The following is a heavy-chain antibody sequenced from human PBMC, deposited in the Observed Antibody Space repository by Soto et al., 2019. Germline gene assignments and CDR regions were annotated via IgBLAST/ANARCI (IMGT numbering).Heavy chain of an antibody. CDR2: TYYRSKWYY. J-gene: IGHJ4*01. V-gene: IGHV6-1*01. D-gene: IGHD1-26*01. CDR3: ARGEQYSGRIFDY. CDR1: GDIVSSNSAG. Sequence: QTLSLTCAITGDIVSSNSAGWIWVRQSPSRGLEWLGRTYYRSKWYYEYAVSVRGRITINPDTSKNQYSLQLNSVTPEDTAVYFCARGEQYSGRIFDYWGQGTLVTVSS.